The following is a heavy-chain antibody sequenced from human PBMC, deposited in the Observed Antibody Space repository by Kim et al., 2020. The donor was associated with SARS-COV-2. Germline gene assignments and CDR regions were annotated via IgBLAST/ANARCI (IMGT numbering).Heavy chain of an antibody. Sequence: GGSLRLSCAASGFTFSSYAMSWVRQAPGKGLEWVSAISGSGGSTYYADSVKGRFTISRDNSKNTLYLQMNSLRAEDTAVYYCAKASAKWELLQNPAGSQFDYWGQGTLVTVSS. D-gene: IGHD1-26*01. CDR3: AKASAKWELLQNPAGSQFDY. V-gene: IGHV3-23*01. CDR1: GFTFSSYA. CDR2: ISGSGGST. J-gene: IGHJ4*02.